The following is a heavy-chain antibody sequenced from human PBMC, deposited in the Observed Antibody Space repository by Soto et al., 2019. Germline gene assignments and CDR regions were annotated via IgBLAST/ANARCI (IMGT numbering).Heavy chain of an antibody. V-gene: IGHV3-30*18. CDR3: AKTNKRSGGFSGYREIYYYYGMDV. D-gene: IGHD3-22*01. CDR1: GFTFSSYG. Sequence: PGGSVRLSCAASGFTFSSYGMLWVRQAPGKGLEWVAVISYDGSNKYYADSVKGRFTISRDNSKNTLYLQMNSLRAEDTAVYYCAKTNKRSGGFSGYREIYYYYGMDVWGQGTTVTVSS. CDR2: ISYDGSNK. J-gene: IGHJ6*02.